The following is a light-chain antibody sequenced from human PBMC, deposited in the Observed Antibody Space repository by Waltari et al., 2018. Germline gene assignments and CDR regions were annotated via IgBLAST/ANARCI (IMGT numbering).Light chain of an antibody. V-gene: IGLV2-14*03. CDR2: DVT. CDR3: SSQTLDGLVL. Sequence: QSALTQPASVSGSPGQSITIPCSGACSAVGASDSVSWPQHHPGKAPQVIIYDVTNRPSGVSDRFSASKSANTASLTISRLQPEDEADYYCSSQTLDGLVLFGGGTRLTVL. CDR1: CSAVGASDS. J-gene: IGLJ2*01.